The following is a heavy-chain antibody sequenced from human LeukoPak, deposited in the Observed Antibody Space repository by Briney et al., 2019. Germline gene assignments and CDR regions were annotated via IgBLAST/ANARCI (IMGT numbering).Heavy chain of an antibody. CDR2: IYYSGST. CDR3: ARYPIVGATSNAFDI. D-gene: IGHD1-26*01. CDR1: GGSISSSSYY. Sequence: SETLSLTCTVSGGSISSSSYYWGWIRQPPGKGLEWIGSIYYSGSTYYNPSLKSRVTISVDTSKNQFSLKLSSVTAADTAVCYCARYPIVGATSNAFDIWGQGTMVTVSS. J-gene: IGHJ3*02. V-gene: IGHV4-39*01.